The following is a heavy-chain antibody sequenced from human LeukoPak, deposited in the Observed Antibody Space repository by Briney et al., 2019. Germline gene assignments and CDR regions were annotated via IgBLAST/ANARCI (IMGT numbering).Heavy chain of an antibody. D-gene: IGHD4-11*01. CDR3: AREALDYDAFDI. V-gene: IGHV1-69*13. CDR1: GGTFSSYA. Sequence: ASVKVSRKASGGTFSSYAISWVRQAPGQGLEWMGGIIPIFGTANYAQKFQGRVTITADESTSTAYMKLSSLRSEDTAVYYCAREALDYDAFDIWGQGTMVTVSS. CDR2: IIPIFGTA. J-gene: IGHJ3*02.